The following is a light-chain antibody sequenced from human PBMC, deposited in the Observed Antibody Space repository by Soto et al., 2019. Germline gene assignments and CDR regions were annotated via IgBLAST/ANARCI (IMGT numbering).Light chain of an antibody. CDR1: QTISKW. CDR2: DAS. J-gene: IGKJ2*01. Sequence: DIQMTQSPSTLSASVGDRVTITCRASQTISKWLAWYQQKPGKAPKLLIYDASRLQSGVTSRFIGSGSGTEFTLTISSLQPDDFATYYCQQYDHYYTFGQGTKVEIK. CDR3: QQYDHYYT. V-gene: IGKV1-5*01.